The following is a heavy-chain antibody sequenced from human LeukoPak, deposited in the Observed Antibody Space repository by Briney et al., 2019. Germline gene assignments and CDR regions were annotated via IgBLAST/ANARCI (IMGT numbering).Heavy chain of an antibody. CDR2: MNPNTGNT. D-gene: IGHD5-12*01. CDR1: GYTLTSND. V-gene: IGHV1-8*01. Sequence: ASVKVSCKASGYTLTSNDINWVRQATGQGLEWMGWMNPNTGNTGYAQKFQGRVTMTRNTSITTAYMELRSLTSEDTAVYYCARGRKYTGSNYFDAFDIWAKGQWSPSL. J-gene: IGHJ3*02. CDR3: ARGRKYTGSNYFDAFDI.